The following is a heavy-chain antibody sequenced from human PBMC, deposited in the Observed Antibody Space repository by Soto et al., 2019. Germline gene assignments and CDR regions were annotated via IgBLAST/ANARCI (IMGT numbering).Heavy chain of an antibody. J-gene: IGHJ4*02. CDR1: GGSVSSGSYY. Sequence: SETLSLTCTVSGGSVSSGSYYWSWIRQPPGKGLEWIGYIYYSGSTNYNPSLKSRVTISVDTSKNQFSLMVDSVTAADTAVYYCARARFQVLYGKPYFDSWGQGTLVTVSS. CDR2: IYYSGST. V-gene: IGHV4-61*01. CDR3: ARARFQVLYGKPYFDS. D-gene: IGHD2-2*02.